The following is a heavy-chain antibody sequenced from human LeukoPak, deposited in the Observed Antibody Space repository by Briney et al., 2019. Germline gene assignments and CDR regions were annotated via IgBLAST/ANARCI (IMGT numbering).Heavy chain of an antibody. CDR1: GFSLSTSGVG. D-gene: IGHD6-6*01. CDR2: IYWNDDK. J-gene: IGHJ6*02. Sequence: SGPTLVQPTQTLTLTCTFSGFSLSTSGVGVGWIRQPPGKALEWLALIYWNDDKGYSPSLRSRLTITKDTSKNQVVLTMTNMDPVDTATYYCAHRLAYSSSFDMDVWGQGTTVTVSS. V-gene: IGHV2-5*01. CDR3: AHRLAYSSSFDMDV.